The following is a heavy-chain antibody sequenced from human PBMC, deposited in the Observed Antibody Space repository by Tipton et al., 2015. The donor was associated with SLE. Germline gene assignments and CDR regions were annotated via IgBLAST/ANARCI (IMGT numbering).Heavy chain of an antibody. J-gene: IGHJ4*02. CDR1: GFTFSSYA. V-gene: IGHV3-23*03. CDR3: AKIGGPDY. D-gene: IGHD1-26*01. CDR2: IYSGGST. Sequence: SLRLSCAASGFTFSSYAMSWVHQAPGKGLEWVSVIYSGGSTYYADSVKGRFTISRDNSKNTLYLQMNSLRAEDTAVYYCAKIGGPDYWGQGTLVTVSS.